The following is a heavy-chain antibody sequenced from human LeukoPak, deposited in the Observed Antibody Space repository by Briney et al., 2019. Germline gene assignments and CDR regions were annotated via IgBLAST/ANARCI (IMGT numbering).Heavy chain of an antibody. J-gene: IGHJ4*02. D-gene: IGHD5-12*01. Sequence: PSETLSLTCTVSGGSISSYYWGWIRQPPGKGLEWIGYIYTSGSTNYNPSLKSRVTISVDTSKNQFSLKLSSVTAADTAVYYCARHGRRGVATICDYWGQGTLVTVSS. V-gene: IGHV4-4*09. CDR2: IYTSGST. CDR3: ARHGRRGVATICDY. CDR1: GGSISSYY.